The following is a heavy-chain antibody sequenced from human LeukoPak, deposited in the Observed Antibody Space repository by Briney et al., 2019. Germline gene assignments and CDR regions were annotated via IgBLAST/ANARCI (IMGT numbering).Heavy chain of an antibody. J-gene: IGHJ4*02. D-gene: IGHD4-23*01. CDR1: GFTFSSYE. CDR2: ISSSGSTI. Sequence: GGSLRLSCAASGFTFSSYEMNWVRQAPGKGLEWVSYISSSGSTIYYADSVKGRFTISRDNAKNSLYLQMNSLRAEDTAVYYCAKVMVVTGNYWGQGTLVTVSS. V-gene: IGHV3-48*03. CDR3: AKVMVVTGNY.